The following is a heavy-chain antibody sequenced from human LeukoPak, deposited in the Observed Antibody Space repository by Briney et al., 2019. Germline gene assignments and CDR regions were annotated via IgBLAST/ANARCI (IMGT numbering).Heavy chain of an antibody. D-gene: IGHD2-21*02. CDR1: GFTFSSYS. V-gene: IGHV3-48*01. J-gene: IGHJ5*02. Sequence: GGSLRLSCAASGFTFSSYSMNWVRQAPGKGLEWVSYISSSSSTIYYADSVKGRFTISRDNAKNSLYLQMNSLRAEDTAVYYCARDREHIVVVTAIPYWFDPWGQGTLVTVSS. CDR2: ISSSSSTI. CDR3: ARDREHIVVVTAIPYWFDP.